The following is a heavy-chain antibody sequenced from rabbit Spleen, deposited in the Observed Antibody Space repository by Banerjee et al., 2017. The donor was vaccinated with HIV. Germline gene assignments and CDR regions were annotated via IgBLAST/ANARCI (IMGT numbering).Heavy chain of an antibody. D-gene: IGHD8-1*01. CDR3: ARDAGTSFSTYGMDL. CDR1: GFSLNSGYD. V-gene: IGHV1S45*01. CDR2: IYAGSSGAT. Sequence: EQLEESGGDLVKPEGSLTLTCTASGFSLNSGYDMCWVRQAPGKGLEWIASIYAGSSGATYSATWAKGRFTISKTSSTTVTLQMTSLTVADTATYFCARDAGTSFSTYGMDLWGPGTLVTVS. J-gene: IGHJ6*01.